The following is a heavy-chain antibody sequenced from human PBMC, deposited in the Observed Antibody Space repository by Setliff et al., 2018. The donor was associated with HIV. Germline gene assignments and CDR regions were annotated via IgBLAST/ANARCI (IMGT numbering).Heavy chain of an antibody. CDR3: ARDLTSNSNCFEP. CDR2: VYYTGKT. D-gene: IGHD4-4*01. CDR1: GGSLISGGYY. Sequence: SATLSLTCSVSGGSLISGGYYWSWIRQHPGKGLEWIGYVYYTGKTYYNPSPESRISMSVDTSKNQFSLKLTSVTAADTAIYYCARDLTSNSNCFEPWGQGTQVTVSS. V-gene: IGHV4-31*03. J-gene: IGHJ5*02.